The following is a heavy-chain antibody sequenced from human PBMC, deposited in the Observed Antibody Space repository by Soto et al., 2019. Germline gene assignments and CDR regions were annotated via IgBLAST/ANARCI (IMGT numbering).Heavy chain of an antibody. CDR3: ARGRRITIFGVNWFDP. CDR1: GFTFSSYS. J-gene: IGHJ5*02. CDR2: IIDSSTTR. D-gene: IGHD3-3*01. V-gene: IGHV3-48*04. Sequence: GGSLRPSCPASGFTFSSYSMNWVRQAPGKGLEWVSYIIDSSTTRYYADCVKGRFTISRDNAKNSLYLQMNSLRAEDTAVYYCARGRRITIFGVNWFDPWGQGTLVTVSS.